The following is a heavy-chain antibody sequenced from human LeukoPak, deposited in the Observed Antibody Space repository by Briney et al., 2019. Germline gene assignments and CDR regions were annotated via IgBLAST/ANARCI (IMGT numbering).Heavy chain of an antibody. Sequence: PSETLSLTCAVYGGSFSGYYWSWIRQPPGKELEWIGEINHSGSTNYNPSLKSRVTISVDTSKNQFSLKLSSVSAADTAVYYCARGGEPRLRYFDWLLTPRYWFDPWGQGTLVTVSS. D-gene: IGHD3-9*01. CDR1: GGSFSGYY. J-gene: IGHJ5*02. CDR3: ARGGEPRLRYFDWLLTPRYWFDP. V-gene: IGHV4-34*01. CDR2: INHSGST.